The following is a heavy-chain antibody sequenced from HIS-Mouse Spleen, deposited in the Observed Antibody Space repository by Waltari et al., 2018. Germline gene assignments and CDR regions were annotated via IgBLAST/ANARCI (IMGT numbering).Heavy chain of an antibody. CDR2: IYYSGST. V-gene: IGHV4-39*07. CDR1: GGSISSSSYS. CDR3: AREIPYSSSWYDWYFDL. J-gene: IGHJ2*01. D-gene: IGHD6-13*01. Sequence: QLQLQESGPGLVKPSATLSLTCTVPGGSISSSSYSSGWIRQPPGKGLEWIGSIYYSGSTYYNPSLKSRVTISVDTSKNQFSLKLSSVTAADTAVYYCAREIPYSSSWYDWYFDLWGRGTLVTVSS.